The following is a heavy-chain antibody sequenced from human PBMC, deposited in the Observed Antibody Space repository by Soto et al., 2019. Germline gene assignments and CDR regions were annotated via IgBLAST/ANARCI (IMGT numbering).Heavy chain of an antibody. J-gene: IGHJ6*03. CDR3: TTEYGDFEGYYYYMDV. D-gene: IGHD4-17*01. CDR2: IKSKTDGGTT. V-gene: IGHV3-15*01. CDR1: GFTFINAW. Sequence: GGSLRLSCAASGFTFINAWMSWVRQASGKGLEWVGRIKSKTDGGTTDYAAPVKGRFTISRDDSKNTLYLQMNSLKTEDTAVYYCTTEYGDFEGYYYYMDVWGKGTTVTVSS.